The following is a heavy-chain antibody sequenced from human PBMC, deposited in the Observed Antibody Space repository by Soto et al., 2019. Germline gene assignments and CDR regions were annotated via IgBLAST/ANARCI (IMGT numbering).Heavy chain of an antibody. CDR3: ARVTYDSSGYYCDIDY. CDR2: ISGSGGTT. Sequence: LXLSCAVSALTFSTYAITWVRQAPGTGLGWVSAISGSGGTTYYADSVKGRFTISRYNSKNMLYLHITSLRAENTVVYYCARVTYDSSGYYCDIDYWGQGTLVTVPS. CDR1: ALTFSTYA. D-gene: IGHD3-22*01. V-gene: IGHV3-23*01. J-gene: IGHJ4*02.